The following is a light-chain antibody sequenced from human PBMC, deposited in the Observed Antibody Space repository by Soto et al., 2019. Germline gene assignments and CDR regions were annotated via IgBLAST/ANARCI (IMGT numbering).Light chain of an antibody. CDR2: DAS. CDR3: QQRSDWPIT. Sequence: EIVLTQSPATLSLSPWERATLSCRASQSVSNYLAWYQQKPGQAPRLLMYDASNRATGIPARFSGSGSGTDFTLTISSLEPEDFAVYYCQQRSDWPITFGQGTRLEIK. CDR1: QSVSNY. J-gene: IGKJ5*01. V-gene: IGKV3-11*01.